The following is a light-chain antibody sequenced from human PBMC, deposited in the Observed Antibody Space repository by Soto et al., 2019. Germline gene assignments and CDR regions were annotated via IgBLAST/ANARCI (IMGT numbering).Light chain of an antibody. V-gene: IGKV1-5*03. CDR1: QSIKTW. Sequence: DIQMTQSPSTLSASVGDRVTITCRASQSIKTWLAWYQQKPGKAPTLLIYKASNLERGVPSRFSGSGSGTDFTLTIFSLQPDDFATYYCQQYDTYWTFGQGTKVDIK. CDR2: KAS. J-gene: IGKJ1*01. CDR3: QQYDTYWT.